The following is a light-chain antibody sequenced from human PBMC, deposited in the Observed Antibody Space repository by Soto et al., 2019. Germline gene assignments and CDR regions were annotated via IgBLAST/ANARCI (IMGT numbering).Light chain of an antibody. CDR1: SSDVGGYDY. V-gene: IGLV2-14*01. CDR3: MSYTGSSGRI. CDR2: EVS. J-gene: IGLJ1*01. Sequence: QSALTQPASVSGSPGQSITISCTGTSSDVGGYDYVSWYQQNPGKAPKLTIYEVSNRPSGVSKRFSGSKSGNTASLTISGLQAEDEGDYYCMSYTGSSGRIFGTGTKVTVL.